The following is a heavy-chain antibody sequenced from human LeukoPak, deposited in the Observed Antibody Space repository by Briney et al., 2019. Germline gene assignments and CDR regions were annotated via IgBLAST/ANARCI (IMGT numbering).Heavy chain of an antibody. Sequence: AGGSLRLSCTASGFTFGDYAMSWFCQAPGKGLEWVSAISGSGGSTYYADSVKGRFTISRDNSKNTLYLQMNSLRAEDTAVYYCAGFTHSPQFDPWGQGTLVTVSS. V-gene: IGHV3-23*01. J-gene: IGHJ5*02. D-gene: IGHD2-21*01. CDR1: GFTFGDYA. CDR2: ISGSGGST. CDR3: AGFTHSPQFDP.